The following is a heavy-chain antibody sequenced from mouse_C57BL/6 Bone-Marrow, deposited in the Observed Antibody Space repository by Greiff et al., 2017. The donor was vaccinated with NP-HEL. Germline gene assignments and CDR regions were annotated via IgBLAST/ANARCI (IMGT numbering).Heavy chain of an antibody. CDR3: ARLITTVVATDFDV. Sequence: EVQLQQSGPELVKPGASVKISCKASGYTFTDYYMNWVKQSHGKSLEWIGDINPNNGGTSYNQKFKGKASLTVDKSSSTAYMELRSLTSEDSAVYYCARLITTVVATDFDVWGTGTTVTVSS. CDR2: INPNNGGT. CDR1: GYTFTDYY. D-gene: IGHD1-1*01. J-gene: IGHJ1*03. V-gene: IGHV1-26*01.